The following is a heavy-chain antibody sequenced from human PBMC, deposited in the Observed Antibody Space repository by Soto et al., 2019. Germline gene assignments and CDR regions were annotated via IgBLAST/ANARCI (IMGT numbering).Heavy chain of an antibody. J-gene: IGHJ4*02. V-gene: IGHV1-18*01. D-gene: IGHD6-13*01. CDR2: ISAYNGNK. CDR3: ARDLGQQLFDY. CDR1: GYTFTSYG. Sequence: QVQLVQSGAEVKKPGASVKVSCKASGYTFTSYGISWVRQAPGQGLEWMGWISAYNGNKKYGQMLQGRVIMTTDTSTSTAYLVLRSLRSDDTAGYYCARDLGQQLFDYWCQETLVTVSS.